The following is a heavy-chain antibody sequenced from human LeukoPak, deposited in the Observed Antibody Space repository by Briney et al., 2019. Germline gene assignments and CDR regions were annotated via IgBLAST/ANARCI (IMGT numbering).Heavy chain of an antibody. D-gene: IGHD2-2*01. CDR3: ARQPSLSYCSSATCWFDS. J-gene: IGHJ5*01. CDR1: GGSFSGYY. V-gene: IGHV4-34*12. CDR2: IFYTGNT. Sequence: PSETLSLTCAVYGGSFSGYYWGWIRQPPGRGLEWIGTIFYTGNTYYNPSLRSRVTISVDTSKNQFSLRVSSVTAADTAVYYCARQPSLSYCSSATCWFDSWGQGTLVTVSS.